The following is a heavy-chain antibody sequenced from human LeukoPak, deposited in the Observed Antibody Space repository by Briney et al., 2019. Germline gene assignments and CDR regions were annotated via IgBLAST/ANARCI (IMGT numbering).Heavy chain of an antibody. V-gene: IGHV3-33*01. CDR3: ARDSGGGGRGLEAFDI. J-gene: IGHJ3*02. CDR2: IWYDGSNK. Sequence: PGRSLRLSCAASGFTFSTNGMHWVRQAPGKGLEWVAVIWYDGSNKYYAESVKGRFTISRDNSKNKLYLQMSRLKAEDTADYYCARDSGGGGRGLEAFDIWGQGTMVTVSS. D-gene: IGHD6-19*01. CDR1: GFTFSTNG.